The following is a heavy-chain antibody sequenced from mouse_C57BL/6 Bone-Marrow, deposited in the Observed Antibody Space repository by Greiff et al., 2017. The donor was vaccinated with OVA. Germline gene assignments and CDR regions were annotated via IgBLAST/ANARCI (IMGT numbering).Heavy chain of an antibody. V-gene: IGHV1-81*01. D-gene: IGHD6-5*01. Sequence: VQVVESGAELARPGASVKLSCKASGYTFTSYGISWVKQRTGQGLEWIGEIYPRSGNTYYNEKFKGKATLTADKSSSTAYMELRSLTSEDSAVYFCARCYAPFDYWGQGTTLTVSS. CDR2: IYPRSGNT. CDR1: GYTFTSYG. CDR3: ARCYAPFDY. J-gene: IGHJ2*01.